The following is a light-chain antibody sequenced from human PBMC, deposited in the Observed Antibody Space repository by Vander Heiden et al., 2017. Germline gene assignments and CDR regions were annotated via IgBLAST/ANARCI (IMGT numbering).Light chain of an antibody. V-gene: IGLV2-14*03. J-gene: IGLJ2*01. CDR2: DVI. Sequence: QSALTQPASVSGSPGQSITISCTGTSSDVGGYNYVSWYQQHPGKAPKLMIYDVINRPSGVSNRFSGSKSGNTASRIISGLQAEDEADYYCSSYTTITTVVFGGGTKLTVL. CDR3: SSYTTITTVV. CDR1: SSDVGGYNY.